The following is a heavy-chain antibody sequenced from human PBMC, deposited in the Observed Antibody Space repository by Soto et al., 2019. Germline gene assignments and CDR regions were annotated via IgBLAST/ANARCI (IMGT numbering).Heavy chain of an antibody. CDR3: ARGWGYDSNDYYYAY. CDR2: IIPIFGTA. J-gene: IGHJ4*02. CDR1: GGTFSRHA. Sequence: QVQLVQSGAEVRKPGSSVKVSCKASGGTFSRHAISWVRQAPGQGLERMGGIIPIFGTANHAQKFQGRVTIIADESTSKVYMELSSMRSEDTAMYYCARGWGYDSNDYYYAYWGQGTLVIVSS. D-gene: IGHD3-22*01. V-gene: IGHV1-69*01.